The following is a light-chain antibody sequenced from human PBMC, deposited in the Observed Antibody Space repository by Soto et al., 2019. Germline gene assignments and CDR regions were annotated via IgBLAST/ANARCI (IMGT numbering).Light chain of an antibody. CDR1: ASNIGSNS. Sequence: QSVLTQPPSASWTPGQSVTIACSGSASNIGSNSVNWYQHLPGAAPKLLIFGNDQRPSGVPDRFSGSKSGTSASLVISGLQSEDEADYYCAPWDDNLNAYVFGTGTKVTVL. V-gene: IGLV1-44*01. J-gene: IGLJ1*01. CDR2: GND. CDR3: APWDDNLNAYV.